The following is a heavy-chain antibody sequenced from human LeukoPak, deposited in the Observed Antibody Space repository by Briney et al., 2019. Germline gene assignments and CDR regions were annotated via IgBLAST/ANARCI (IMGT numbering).Heavy chain of an antibody. J-gene: IGHJ6*03. CDR3: ARDSSTRELDYYYYYMDV. CDR1: GYTFTSYA. V-gene: IGHV7-4-1*02. D-gene: IGHD2/OR15-2a*01. CDR2: INTNTGNP. Sequence: ASVTVSCKASGYTFTSYAMNWVRQAPGQGLEWMGWINTNTGNPTYAQGFTGRFVFSLGTSVSTAYLQISSLKAEDTAVYYCARDSSTRELDYYYYYMDVWGKGTTVTISS.